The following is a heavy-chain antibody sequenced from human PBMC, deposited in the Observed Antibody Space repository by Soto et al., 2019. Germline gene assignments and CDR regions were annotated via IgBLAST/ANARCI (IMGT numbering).Heavy chain of an antibody. Sequence: ASVKVSCKASGYTFTSYDINWVRQATGQGLEWMGWMNPNSGNTGYAQKVQGRVTMTRNTSISTAYMELSSLRSEDTAVYFCASRTGYCSSTSCYWMADYYGMDVWGQGTTVTVSS. CDR1: GYTFTSYD. V-gene: IGHV1-8*01. J-gene: IGHJ6*02. CDR3: ASRTGYCSSTSCYWMADYYGMDV. CDR2: MNPNSGNT. D-gene: IGHD2-2*01.